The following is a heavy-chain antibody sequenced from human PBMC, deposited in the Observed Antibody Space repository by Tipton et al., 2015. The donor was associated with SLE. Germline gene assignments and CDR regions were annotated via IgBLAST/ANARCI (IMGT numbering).Heavy chain of an antibody. J-gene: IGHJ3*02. CDR1: GGSISSSSYY. CDR3: ARQLTTVTPVGAFDI. D-gene: IGHD4-17*01. CDR2: IYYSGST. V-gene: IGHV4-39*07. Sequence: TLSLTCTVSGGSISSSSYYWGWIRQPPGKGLEWIGRIYYSGSTYFNPSLKSRVTMSVDTPKTQFSLNLSSMTAADTAVFYCARQLTTVTPVGAFDIWGQGTMVTVSS.